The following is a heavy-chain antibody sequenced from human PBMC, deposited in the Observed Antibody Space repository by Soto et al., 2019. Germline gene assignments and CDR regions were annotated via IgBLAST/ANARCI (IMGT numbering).Heavy chain of an antibody. J-gene: IGHJ5*02. CDR1: GGSISAGDYY. Sequence: SETLFLTCTVSGGSISAGDYYWNWIRQPPGKGLEWIGYIYYTGTTKYNPSLKSRVTLSVDTSKNRFSLNLTSVTAEDTATYYCAREASVAALNWFDPWGQGTLVTVSS. V-gene: IGHV4-30-4*01. CDR2: IYYTGTT. CDR3: AREASVAALNWFDP. D-gene: IGHD6-6*01.